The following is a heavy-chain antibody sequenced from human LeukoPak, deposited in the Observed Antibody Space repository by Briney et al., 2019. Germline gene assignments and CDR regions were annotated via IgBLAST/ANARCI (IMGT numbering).Heavy chain of an antibody. J-gene: IGHJ3*02. CDR3: ARGCRVGATGRGDFDI. D-gene: IGHD1-26*01. V-gene: IGHV1-2*06. CDR1: GYTFTGYY. Sequence: ASVKVSCKASGYTFTGYYMHWVRQAPGQGLEWMGRINPNSGGTNYAQKFQGRVTMTRDTSISTAYMELSRLRSDDTAVYYCARGCRVGATGRGDFDIWGQGTMVTVSS. CDR2: INPNSGGT.